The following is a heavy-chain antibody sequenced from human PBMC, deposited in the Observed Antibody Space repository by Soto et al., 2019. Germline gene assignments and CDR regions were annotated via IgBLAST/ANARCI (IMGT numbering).Heavy chain of an antibody. CDR2: VSSTGRS. V-gene: IGHV4-4*07. CDR3: ARGVPAAGTDWFDP. J-gene: IGHJ5*02. CDR1: GGSISTYY. D-gene: IGHD6-13*01. Sequence: PSETLSLTCTVSGGSISTYYWSWIRQPAEKRLEWIGRVSSTGRSYYNPSLKSRVTISVDTSKNQVSLNLTSVTVADTAVYYCARGVPAAGTDWFDPWGQGTLVTVSS.